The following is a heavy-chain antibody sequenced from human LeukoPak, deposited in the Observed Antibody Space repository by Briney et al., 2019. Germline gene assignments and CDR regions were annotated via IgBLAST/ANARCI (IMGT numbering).Heavy chain of an antibody. D-gene: IGHD6-19*01. Sequence: SETLSLTCTVSGGSISSYYWSWVRQPPGKGLEWIGYIYYSGSTNYNPSLKSRVTISVDTSKNQFSLKLSSVTAADTAVYYCARDRGSSGWNDAFDIWGQGTMVSVSS. CDR1: GGSISSYY. V-gene: IGHV4-59*01. J-gene: IGHJ3*02. CDR2: IYYSGST. CDR3: ARDRGSSGWNDAFDI.